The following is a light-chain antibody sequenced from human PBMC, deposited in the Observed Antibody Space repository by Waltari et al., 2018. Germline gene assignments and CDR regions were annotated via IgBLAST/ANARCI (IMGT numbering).Light chain of an antibody. CDR1: NIAHKS. CDR3: QVWESSSDHPGV. CDR2: DDS. Sequence: LTQAPSVSVAPGQTARIGCGGKNIAHKSVHRYQQKPGQATLVVVYDDSHRPSGIPERFSGSNFGNAATLTIDRVEAGDEADYYCQVWESSSDHPGVFGGGTKLTVL. J-gene: IGLJ3*02. V-gene: IGLV3-21*02.